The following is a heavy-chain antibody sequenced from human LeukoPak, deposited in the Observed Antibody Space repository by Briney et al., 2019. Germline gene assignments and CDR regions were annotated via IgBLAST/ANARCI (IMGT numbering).Heavy chain of an antibody. CDR1: GFTFSSYG. CDR2: IRYDGSNK. V-gene: IGHV3-30*02. CDR3: ARDRYYYDSSGYYYGGDY. D-gene: IGHD3-22*01. Sequence: QPGGSLRLSCAASGFTFSSYGMHWVRQAPGKGLEWVAFIRYDGSNKYYADSVKGRFTISRDNAKNSLYLQMNSLRAEDTALYYCARDRYYYDSSGYYYGGDYWGQGTLVTVSS. J-gene: IGHJ4*02.